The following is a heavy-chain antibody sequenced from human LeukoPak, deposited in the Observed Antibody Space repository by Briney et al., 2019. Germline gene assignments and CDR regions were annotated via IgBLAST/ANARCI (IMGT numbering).Heavy chain of an antibody. CDR2: ISGSGGST. V-gene: IGHV3-23*01. Sequence: GGSLRLSCAASGFTFSSYAMSWVRQAPGKGLEWVSAISGSGGSTYYADSVKGRFTISRDNSKNTLYLQMNSLRADDTAVYYCAKAPGIEAGRGYFFDYWGQGPLVTVSS. J-gene: IGHJ4*02. CDR1: GFTFSSYA. D-gene: IGHD6-13*01. CDR3: AKAPGIEAGRGYFFDY.